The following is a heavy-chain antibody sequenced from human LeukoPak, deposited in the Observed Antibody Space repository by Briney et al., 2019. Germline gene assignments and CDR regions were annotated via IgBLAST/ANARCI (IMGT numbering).Heavy chain of an antibody. V-gene: IGHV3-7*03. CDR1: GFNFRDYW. Sequence: GGSLRLSCAASGFNFRDYWMDWVRQAPGKGLEWVASITPAGSEKYYANSMKGRFTISRDNAKNSLFLQMNSLRADDTGVYFCVSGGDSGYWGQGTLVTVSS. D-gene: IGHD2-21*02. CDR3: VSGGDSGY. J-gene: IGHJ4*02. CDR2: ITPAGSEK.